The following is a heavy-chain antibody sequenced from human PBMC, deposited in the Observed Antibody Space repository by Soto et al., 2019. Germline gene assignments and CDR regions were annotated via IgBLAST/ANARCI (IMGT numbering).Heavy chain of an antibody. CDR1: GYTFTSYG. D-gene: IGHD1-26*01. CDR2: ISAYNGNT. Sequence: GASVKVSCKASGYTFTSYGISWVRQAPGQGLEWMGWISAYNGNTNYAQKLQGRVTMTTDTSTSTAYMELRSLRSDDTAVYYCARGRSGSYSVKGRLPFDYWGQGTLVTVSS. J-gene: IGHJ4*02. CDR3: ARGRSGSYSVKGRLPFDY. V-gene: IGHV1-18*01.